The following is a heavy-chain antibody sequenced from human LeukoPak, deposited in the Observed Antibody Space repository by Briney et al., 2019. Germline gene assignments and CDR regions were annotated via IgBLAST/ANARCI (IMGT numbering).Heavy chain of an antibody. D-gene: IGHD3-9*01. CDR1: GFTFNTYG. V-gene: IGHV3-30*02. Sequence: GGSLRLSCAASGFTFNTYGMHWVRQAPGKGLEWVAFIRYDGSEKYYADSVKGRFTISRDNSKNTLYLQMNSLRAEDTAVYYCAKAVEILRYFDWLSGPGDYWGQGTLVTVSS. CDR2: IRYDGSEK. J-gene: IGHJ4*02. CDR3: AKAVEILRYFDWLSGPGDY.